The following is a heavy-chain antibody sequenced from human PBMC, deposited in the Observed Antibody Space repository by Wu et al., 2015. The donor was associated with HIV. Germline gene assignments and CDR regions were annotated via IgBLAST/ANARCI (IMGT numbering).Heavy chain of an antibody. CDR1: GGTFSNYA. CDR3: ARSGDYTGAFAY. J-gene: IGHJ4*02. D-gene: IGHD4-17*01. Sequence: QDQLVQSGAEVKKPGSTVRLSCKSSGGTFSNYAITWVRQAPGQGLECLGRITPMFGPAIYAQRFQGRVTITADESTTTTYMELSSLRSDDTAVYFCARSGDYTGAFAYWGQGTLVTVSS. V-gene: IGHV1-69*12. CDR2: ITPMFGPA.